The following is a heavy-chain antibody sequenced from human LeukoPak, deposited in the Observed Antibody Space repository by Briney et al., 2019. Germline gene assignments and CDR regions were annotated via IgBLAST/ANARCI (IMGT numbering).Heavy chain of an antibody. CDR2: IKQEGSEK. V-gene: IGHV3-7*01. J-gene: IGHJ4*02. D-gene: IGHD2-21*02. CDR3: AREGWRRFDY. Sequence: PGGSLRLSWAASGFTFSSYWMSWVRQAPGKGLEWEANIKQEGSEKYYVESVKGQFTIYRDNDKNSLYLEMNSLRAEDTAVYYCAREGWRRFDYWGQGNLVTVSS. CDR1: GFTFSSYW.